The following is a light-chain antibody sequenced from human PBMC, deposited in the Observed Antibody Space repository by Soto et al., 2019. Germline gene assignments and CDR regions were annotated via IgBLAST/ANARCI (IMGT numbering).Light chain of an antibody. J-gene: IGLJ2*01. CDR3: SSYAGSDNLMV. Sequence: QSALTQPPSASGSPGQSVTISCTGTSSDVGYYNYVSWYQQHPGKAPKLMIYEVSKRPSGVPDRFSGSKSGNTASLTVSGLQAEDEADYYCSSYAGSDNLMVFGGGTKLTVL. CDR2: EVS. CDR1: SSDVGYYNY. V-gene: IGLV2-8*01.